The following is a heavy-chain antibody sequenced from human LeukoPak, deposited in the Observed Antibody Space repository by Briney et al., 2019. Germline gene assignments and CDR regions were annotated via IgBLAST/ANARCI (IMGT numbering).Heavy chain of an antibody. CDR1: GYTFTELS. Sequence: GASVKVSCKVSGYTFTELSMHWVRQAPGKGLEWMGCFDPEDGETIYAQKFQGRVTMTEDTSADTAYMELSSLRSEDTAVYYCATMTTVATGRYFDYWGQGTLVTVSS. D-gene: IGHD4-17*01. V-gene: IGHV1-24*01. J-gene: IGHJ4*02. CDR2: FDPEDGET. CDR3: ATMTTVATGRYFDY.